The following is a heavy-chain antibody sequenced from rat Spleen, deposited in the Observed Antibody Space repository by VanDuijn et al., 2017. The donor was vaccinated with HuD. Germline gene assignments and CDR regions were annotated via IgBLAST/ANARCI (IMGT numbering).Heavy chain of an antibody. CDR1: GFTFNKYD. V-gene: IGHV5-25*01. CDR3: TRSLTTVAVY. Sequence: EVQLVESGGGSVQPGRSLKLSCAASGFTFNKYDMAWVRQTPTKGLEWVASISPSGRNTYYRDSVKGRFTVSRDNAKSTLYLQMNSLRSEDTATYYCTRSLTTVAVYWGQGVMVTVSS. D-gene: IGHD1-8*01. J-gene: IGHJ2*01. CDR2: ISPSGRNT.